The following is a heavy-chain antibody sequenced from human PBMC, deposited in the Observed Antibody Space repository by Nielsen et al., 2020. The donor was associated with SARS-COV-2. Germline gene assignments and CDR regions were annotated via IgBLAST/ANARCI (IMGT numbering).Heavy chain of an antibody. CDR2: IYYGGST. V-gene: IGHV4-59*13. D-gene: IGHD4/OR15-4a*01. J-gene: IGHJ5*02. CDR1: GGSISSYY. Sequence: SETLSLTCTVSGGSISSYYWSWIRQPPGKGLEWIGYIYYGGSTNYNPSLKSRVTISVDTSKNQFSLKLSSVTAADTAVYYCARGLGTDYRDPWGQGTLVTVSS. CDR3: ARGLGTDYRDP.